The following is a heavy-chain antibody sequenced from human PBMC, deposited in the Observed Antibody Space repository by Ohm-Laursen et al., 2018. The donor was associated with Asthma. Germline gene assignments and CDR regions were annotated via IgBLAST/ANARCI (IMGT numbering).Heavy chain of an antibody. D-gene: IGHD3-22*01. Sequence: SLRLSCEASGFTFRSYAMHWVRQAPGKGLEWVAVGGSYYDGGLKYYADSVNGRFTVSRDDSKNTLYLQMNSLRAEDTAVYYCARDRSRSGHYPRPHDYWGQGTLITVSS. CDR2: GGSYYDGGLK. V-gene: IGHV3-30-3*01. CDR1: GFTFRSYA. CDR3: ARDRSRSGHYPRPHDY. J-gene: IGHJ4*02.